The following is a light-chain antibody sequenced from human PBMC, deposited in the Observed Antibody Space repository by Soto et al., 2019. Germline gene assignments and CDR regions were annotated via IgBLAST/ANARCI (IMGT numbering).Light chain of an antibody. CDR2: KTS. J-gene: IGKJ1*01. CDR3: QHYKTYSRT. CDR1: QSISPW. V-gene: IGKV1-5*03. Sequence: DIQMTQSPSTLSASVGDRVTITCRASQSISPWLAWYQQKPGKAPKVLIYKTSTLQSGVPSRFSGSGSGTEFPLTISRLQPDDFATYYCQHYKTYSRTFGKGTKVEI.